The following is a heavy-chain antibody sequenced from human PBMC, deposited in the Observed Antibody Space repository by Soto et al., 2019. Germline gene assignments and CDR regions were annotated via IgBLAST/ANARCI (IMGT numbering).Heavy chain of an antibody. V-gene: IGHV3-53*01. Sequence: EVQLVESGGGLIQPGGSLRLSCAASGFTVSSNYMSWVRQAPGKGLEWVSVIYSGGSTYYADSVKGRFTISRDNSKNTLYLQMSSLRAEDTAVYYCARVRDDYGDYSIDYWGQGTLVTVSS. D-gene: IGHD4-17*01. J-gene: IGHJ4*02. CDR2: IYSGGST. CDR1: GFTVSSNY. CDR3: ARVRDDYGDYSIDY.